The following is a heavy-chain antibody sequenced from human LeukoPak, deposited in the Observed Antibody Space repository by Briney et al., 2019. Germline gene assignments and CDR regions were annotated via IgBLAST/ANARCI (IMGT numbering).Heavy chain of an antibody. Sequence: GGSLRLSCVASGFTFSSYAMHWVRQAPGQGLEWVAVILHDGSNKQYADSVKGRFTISRDNSKNTLYLQLNSLRPEDTAVYYCATLRGDSHGYDYWGQGTLVTVSS. J-gene: IGHJ4*02. D-gene: IGHD5-18*01. V-gene: IGHV3-30*03. CDR3: ATLRGDSHGYDY. CDR1: GFTFSSYA. CDR2: ILHDGSNK.